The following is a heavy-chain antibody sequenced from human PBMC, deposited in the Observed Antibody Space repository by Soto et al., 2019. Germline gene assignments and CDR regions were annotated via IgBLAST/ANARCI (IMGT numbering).Heavy chain of an antibody. CDR3: AHKRDVSGGFKY. Sequence: ITLKESGPTLVKPTQTLTLTCTFSGFSFSVNGVAVGWIRQPPGQALGWLALIYWDDDQRYNQSLKDRLTINKDTSRNQVVHTMTNMDTVDTATYYCAHKRDVSGGFKYWGQGTLVTVSS. V-gene: IGHV2-5*02. CDR2: IYWDDDQ. J-gene: IGHJ4*02. D-gene: IGHD3-10*01. CDR1: GFSFSVNGVA.